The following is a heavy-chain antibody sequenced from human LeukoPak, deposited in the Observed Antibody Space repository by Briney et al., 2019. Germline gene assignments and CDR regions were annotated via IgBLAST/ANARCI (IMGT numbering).Heavy chain of an antibody. D-gene: IGHD6-13*01. CDR1: GGTFSSYA. CDR3: ARGEAAAGRSYYYYYMDV. V-gene: IGHV1-69*13. Sequence: ASVKVSCKASGGTFSSYAISWVRQAPGQGLEWMGGIIPIFGTANYAQKFQGRVTITADESTSTAYMELSSLRSEDTAVYYCARGEAAAGRSYYYYYMDVWGKGTTVTVSS. CDR2: IIPIFGTA. J-gene: IGHJ6*03.